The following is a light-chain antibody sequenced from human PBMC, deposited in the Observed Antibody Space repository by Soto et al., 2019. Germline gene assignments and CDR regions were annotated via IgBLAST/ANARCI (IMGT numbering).Light chain of an antibody. CDR1: SSDVGGYNY. CDR2: DVT. V-gene: IGLV2-14*03. CDR3: SSYTTSNTRQIV. J-gene: IGLJ1*01. Sequence: SVLTQPASVSGSPVQSITISCTGTSSDVGGYNYVSWYQHHPGKAPKLIIYDVTNRPSGVSNPFSGSKSGNTASLTISGLQPEEEADYYCSSYTTSNTRQIVFGTGTEVTVL.